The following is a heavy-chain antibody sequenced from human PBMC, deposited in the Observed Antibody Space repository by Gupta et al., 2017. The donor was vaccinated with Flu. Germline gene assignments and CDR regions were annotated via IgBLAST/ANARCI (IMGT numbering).Heavy chain of an antibody. D-gene: IGHD6-19*01. J-gene: IGHJ6*02. Sequence: LQLQESGPGLVKPSESLSLTCSVSGGSLKSHSYYWGWIRQPPGKGLEWIGNIYYSGTTDYKPSLKSRVTISVDTSKNQFSLRLTSVTAADTAVYYCARQTSIAVSTDYYYILDVWGQGTTVTVSS. CDR3: ARQTSIAVSTDYYYILDV. CDR2: IYYSGTT. V-gene: IGHV4-39*01. CDR1: GGSLKSHSYY.